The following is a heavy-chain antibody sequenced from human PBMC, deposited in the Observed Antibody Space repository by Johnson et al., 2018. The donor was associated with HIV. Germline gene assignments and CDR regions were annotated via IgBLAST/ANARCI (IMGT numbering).Heavy chain of an antibody. CDR2: IKSKTDGGTT. CDR3: TTRMGDPGAFDI. CDR1: GFTFSNAW. V-gene: IGHV3-15*01. D-gene: IGHD2-21*02. Sequence: EVQLVESGGGVVQPGRSLRLSCAASGFTFSNAWMSWVRQAPGKGLEWVGRIKSKTDGGTTDYAAPVKGRFTISRDDSKNTLYLQMNSLKTEDTAVYYCTTRMGDPGAFDIWGQGTMVTVSS. J-gene: IGHJ3*02.